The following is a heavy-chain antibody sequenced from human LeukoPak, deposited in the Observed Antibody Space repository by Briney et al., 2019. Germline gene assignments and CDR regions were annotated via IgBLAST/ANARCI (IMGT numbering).Heavy chain of an antibody. CDR2: IYYSGST. V-gene: IGHV4-59*01. CDR1: GGSISSYY. D-gene: IGHD3-3*01. Sequence: SETLSLTCTVSGGSISSYYWSWIRQPPGKGLEWIGYIYYSGSTNYNPSLKSRVTISVDTSKNQFSLKLSSVTAADTAVYYCARSSPNYDFWNGYWWFDPWGQGTLVTVSS. CDR3: ARSSPNYDFWNGYWWFDP. J-gene: IGHJ5*02.